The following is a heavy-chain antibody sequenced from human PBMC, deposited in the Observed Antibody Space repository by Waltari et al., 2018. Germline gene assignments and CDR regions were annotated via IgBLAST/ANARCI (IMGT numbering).Heavy chain of an antibody. CDR2: IYPGDSDT. CDR3: ARRWDDGAIRYFDY. J-gene: IGHJ4*02. D-gene: IGHD4-17*01. Sequence: EVQLVQSGAEVKKPGESLKISCKGSGYTFSGYWIGWVRPMPGKGPEWMGIIYPGDSDTRYSPSFQGQVTISADKSINTAYLQWSSLKASDTAMYYCARRWDDGAIRYFDYWGQGTLVTVSS. V-gene: IGHV5-51*03. CDR1: GYTFSGYW.